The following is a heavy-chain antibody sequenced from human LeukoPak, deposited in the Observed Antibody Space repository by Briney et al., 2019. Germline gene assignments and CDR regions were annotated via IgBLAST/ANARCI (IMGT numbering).Heavy chain of an antibody. Sequence: ASVNLFCKASGYRFTSYYVNWVRQAPGQGLEGMGIINPNGGGTTYTGKFQGRVTMTRDTSTSTVYMELSSLRPDDTAVYYCARDPISSNWPRGHFFDPWGQGTLVTVSS. V-gene: IGHV1-46*01. CDR2: INPNGGGT. CDR1: GYRFTSYY. CDR3: ARDPISSNWPRGHFFDP. D-gene: IGHD3-3*02. J-gene: IGHJ5*02.